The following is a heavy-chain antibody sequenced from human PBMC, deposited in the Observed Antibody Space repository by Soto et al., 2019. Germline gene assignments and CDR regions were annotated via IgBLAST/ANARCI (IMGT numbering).Heavy chain of an antibody. D-gene: IGHD6-19*01. CDR3: ARSRRGVAGRRDAFDI. V-gene: IGHV3-13*01. J-gene: IGHJ3*02. Sequence: GGSLRLSCAASGFTFSSYDMHWVRQATGKGLEWVSAIGTAGDTYYPGSVKGRFTISRENAKNSLYLQMNSLRAGDTAVYYCARSRRGVAGRRDAFDIWGQGTMVTVSS. CDR2: IGTAGDT. CDR1: GFTFSSYD.